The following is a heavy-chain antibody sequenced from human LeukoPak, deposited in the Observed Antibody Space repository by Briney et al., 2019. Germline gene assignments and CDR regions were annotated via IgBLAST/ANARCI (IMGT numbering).Heavy chain of an antibody. CDR2: ISAYNGNT. CDR3: ARTLTRIQLWLY. D-gene: IGHD5-18*01. Sequence: GASVKVSCKASGYTFTSYGISWVRQAPGQGLEWMGWISAYNGNTNYAQKLQGRVTMTRDTSISTAYMELSRLRSDDTAVYYCARTLTRIQLWLYWGQGTLVTVSS. CDR1: GYTFTSYG. V-gene: IGHV1-18*01. J-gene: IGHJ4*02.